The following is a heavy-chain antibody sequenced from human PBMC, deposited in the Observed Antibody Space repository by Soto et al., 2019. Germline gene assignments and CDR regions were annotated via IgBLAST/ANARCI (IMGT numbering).Heavy chain of an antibody. CDR3: AIEQWGSTNLEY. CDR2: INLDGSEK. Sequence: EVQLVESGGGLVQPGGSLRLSCAASGFTFSSYWMTWVRQAPGKGLEWVANINLDGSEKYFVDSVKGRFTISRDNAKTSLYLQMNSLRAEDTAVYYCAIEQWGSTNLEYWGQGTLVTVSS. J-gene: IGHJ4*02. CDR1: GFTFSSYW. V-gene: IGHV3-7*01. D-gene: IGHD2-8*01.